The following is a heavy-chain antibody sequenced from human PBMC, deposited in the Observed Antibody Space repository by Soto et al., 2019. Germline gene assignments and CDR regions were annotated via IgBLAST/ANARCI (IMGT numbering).Heavy chain of an antibody. CDR2: ISYDGSNK. V-gene: IGHV3-30*18. CDR3: AKDPCSSTSCHFDY. J-gene: IGHJ4*02. D-gene: IGHD2-2*01. CDR1: GFTFSSYG. Sequence: VGSLRLSCAASGFTFSSYGMHWVRQAPGKGLEWVAVISYDGSNKYYADSVKGRFTISRDNSKNTLYLQMSSLRAEDTAVYYCAKDPCSSTSCHFDYWGQGTLVTVSS.